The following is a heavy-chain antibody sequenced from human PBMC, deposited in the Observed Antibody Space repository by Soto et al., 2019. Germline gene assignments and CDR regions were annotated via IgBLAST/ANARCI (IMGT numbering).Heavy chain of an antibody. Sequence: DVKLLESGGGVVQPGGSLRLSCAASGFAFNNYAMNWVRQAPGKGLEWVSHISGSGGSTDYAGSVKGRFSISKESVNNTLSLHMSSLRAEDTALNFCGKEGPYIKSWSSAGYLRHWGLGTQVTVAS. CDR2: ISGSGGST. J-gene: IGHJ1*01. CDR1: GFAFNNYA. CDR3: GKEGPYIKSWSSAGYLRH. D-gene: IGHD1-1*01. V-gene: IGHV3-23*01.